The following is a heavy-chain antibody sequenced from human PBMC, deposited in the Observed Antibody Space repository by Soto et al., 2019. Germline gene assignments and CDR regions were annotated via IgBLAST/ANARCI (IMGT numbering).Heavy chain of an antibody. J-gene: IGHJ5*02. CDR3: ARVPVVVLPDDMITQHNRFDP. CDR2: INPILDIA. D-gene: IGHD3-16*01. Sequence: QVQLVQSGAEVREPGSSVKVSCKASGGTFRTYSITWVRQAPGQGLEWMGKINPILDIANYAQKFQGRVTITADKSTSIVYLVLNCLRSEDTAVYYCARVPVVVLPDDMITQHNRFDPWGQGTRVTVSP. V-gene: IGHV1-69*02. CDR1: GGTFRTYS.